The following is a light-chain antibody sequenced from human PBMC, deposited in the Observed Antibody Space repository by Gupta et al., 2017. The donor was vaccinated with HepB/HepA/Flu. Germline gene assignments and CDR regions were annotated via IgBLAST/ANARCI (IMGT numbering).Light chain of an antibody. Sequence: QSALTQPASASGSPGQSVTISCTGTSSDIGDYKFVSWYQQHPGKAPKLIIYEVTKRPSGVPDRFSGSKSGNTASLTVSGLQAEDEADYYCSSYAGGNNWVFGGGTKLTVL. CDR1: SSDIGDYKF. CDR3: SSYAGGNNWV. J-gene: IGLJ3*02. V-gene: IGLV2-8*01. CDR2: EVT.